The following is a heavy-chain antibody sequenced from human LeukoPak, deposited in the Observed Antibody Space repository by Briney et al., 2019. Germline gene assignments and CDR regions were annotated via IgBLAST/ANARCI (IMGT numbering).Heavy chain of an antibody. J-gene: IGHJ3*02. CDR3: ARDDYGDRGAFDI. CDR2: IYHSGST. CDR1: GGSISSGGYS. D-gene: IGHD4-17*01. V-gene: IGHV4-30-2*01. Sequence: SETLSLTCAVSGGSISSGGYSWSWIRQPPGKGLEWIGYIYHSGSTYYNPSLKSRVTISVDRSKNQFSLKLSSVTAADTAVYYCARDDYGDRGAFDIWGQGTMVTVSS.